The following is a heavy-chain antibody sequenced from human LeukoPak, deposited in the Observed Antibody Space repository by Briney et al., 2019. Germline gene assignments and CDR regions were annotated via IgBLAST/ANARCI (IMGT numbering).Heavy chain of an antibody. J-gene: IGHJ3*02. CDR1: GGPIRNYY. CDR3: AREDAFDI. V-gene: IGHV4-59*01. CDR2: LFYTGNT. Sequence: SETLSLTCTVSGGPIRNYYWSWIRQSPEKGLEWIAYLFYTGNTKYNPSLESRATISVDMSKNQIFLNLTPVTAADTALYYCAREDAFDIWGPGTMVTVSA.